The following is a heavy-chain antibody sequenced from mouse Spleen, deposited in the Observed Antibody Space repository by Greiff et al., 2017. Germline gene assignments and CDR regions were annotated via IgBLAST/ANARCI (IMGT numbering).Heavy chain of an antibody. CDR1: GFNIKDDY. Sequence: EVKLQQSGAELVRPGASVKLSCTASGFNIKDDYMHWVKQRPEQGLEWIGWIDPENGDTEYASKFQGKATITADTSSNTAYLQLSSLTSEDTAVYYCTRGDYDWYFDVWGTGTTVTVSS. CDR2: IDPENGDT. D-gene: IGHD2-4*01. CDR3: TRGDYDWYFDV. V-gene: IGHV14-4*01. J-gene: IGHJ1*03.